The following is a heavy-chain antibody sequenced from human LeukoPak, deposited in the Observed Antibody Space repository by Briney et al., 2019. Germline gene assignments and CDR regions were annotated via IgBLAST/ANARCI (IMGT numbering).Heavy chain of an antibody. CDR1: GVTFSSYS. D-gene: IGHD5-18*01. CDR2: ISSSSSYI. J-gene: IGHJ5*02. Sequence: GGSLRLSCAASGVTFSSYSVNWVRQAPGKGLEWVSSISSSSSYIYYADSVKGRFTISRDNAKNSLYLQMNSLRAEDTAVYYCARGAPGYSYADNWFDPWGQGTLVTVSS. V-gene: IGHV3-21*01. CDR3: ARGAPGYSYADNWFDP.